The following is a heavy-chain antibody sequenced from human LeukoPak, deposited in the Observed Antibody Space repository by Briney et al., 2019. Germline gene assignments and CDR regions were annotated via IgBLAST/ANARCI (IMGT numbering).Heavy chain of an antibody. CDR1: GFTFSSYA. D-gene: IGHD3-3*01. CDR2: ISGSGGST. Sequence: PGASLRLSCAASGFTFSSYAMSWVRQAPGKGLEWVSAISGSGGSTYYADSVKGRFTISRDNSKNTLYLQMNSLRAEDTAVYYCAKAPPKGYDFWSGYPHFDYWGQGTLVTVSS. J-gene: IGHJ4*02. CDR3: AKAPPKGYDFWSGYPHFDY. V-gene: IGHV3-23*01.